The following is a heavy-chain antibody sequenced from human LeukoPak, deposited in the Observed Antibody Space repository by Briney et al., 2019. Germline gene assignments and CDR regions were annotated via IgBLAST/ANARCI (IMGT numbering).Heavy chain of an antibody. V-gene: IGHV1-2*06. D-gene: IGHD3-3*01. CDR2: INPNSGGT. CDR3: ARDELWNGYYSVNYNYYGMDV. Sequence: GASVKVSCKASGYTFTGYYMHWVRQAPGQGLEWMGRINPNSGGTNYAQKFQGRVTMTRDTSISTAYVELSRLTSDDTAVYYCARDELWNGYYSVNYNYYGMDVWGQGTTVTVSS. CDR1: GYTFTGYY. J-gene: IGHJ6*02.